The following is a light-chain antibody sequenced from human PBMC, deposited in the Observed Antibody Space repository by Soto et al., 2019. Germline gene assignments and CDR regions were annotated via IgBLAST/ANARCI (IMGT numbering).Light chain of an antibody. CDR3: QRHSNGPPQFT. V-gene: IGKV3-20*01. Sequence: EIVLTQSPGTLSVSPGERVTLSCRASQSVSSNYLAWYQHRPGQAPRLLIFGASDRATGIPDRFSGSGSGTDTTLTISRLEPEDCAVYYCQRHSNGPPQFTFGPGTKVDIK. J-gene: IGKJ3*01. CDR1: QSVSSNY. CDR2: GAS.